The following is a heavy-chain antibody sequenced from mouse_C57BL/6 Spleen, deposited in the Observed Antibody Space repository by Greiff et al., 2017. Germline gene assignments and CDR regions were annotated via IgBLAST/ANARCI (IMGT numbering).Heavy chain of an antibody. V-gene: IGHV2-2*01. CDR2: IWSGGST. J-gene: IGHJ4*01. Sequence: QVQLQQSGPGLVQPSQSLSITCTVSGFSLTSYGVHWVRQSPGQGLEWLGVIWSGGSTDYNAAFISRLSISKDNSKSQVFFKMNSLQADDTAIYYCARFITTEGYAMDYWGQGTSVTVSS. CDR3: ARFITTEGYAMDY. CDR1: GFSLTSYG. D-gene: IGHD1-1*01.